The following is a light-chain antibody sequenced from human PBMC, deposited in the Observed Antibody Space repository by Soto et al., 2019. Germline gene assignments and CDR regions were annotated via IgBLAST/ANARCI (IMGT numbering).Light chain of an antibody. Sequence: EIVLTQSPGTLSLSPGERATLSCRASQSVSSGYLAWYQQKPGQAPRLLIFGASSRATGIPDRFSGSGSGTDFTLTISRLEPEYFAVYYCQQYGSLQTFGGGTKVEIK. V-gene: IGKV3-20*01. CDR2: GAS. CDR3: QQYGSLQT. CDR1: QSVSSGY. J-gene: IGKJ4*01.